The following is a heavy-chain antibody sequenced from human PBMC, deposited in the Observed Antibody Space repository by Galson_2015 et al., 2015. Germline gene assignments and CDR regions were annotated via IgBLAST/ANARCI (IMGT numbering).Heavy chain of an antibody. CDR2: ISYDGNKR. J-gene: IGHJ5*02. CDR3: VKDGVLSTVITSGYSWFDP. V-gene: IGHV3-30*18. Sequence: SLRLSCAASGLIFSNYGMHWVRPGLGKGLEWEAVISYDGNKRYYGDSVKGRFTISRDNSKNTLYLQMNRLKGEDTAVYYCVKDGVLSTVITSGYSWFDPWGQGALVTVSS. D-gene: IGHD3-16*01. CDR1: GLIFSNYG.